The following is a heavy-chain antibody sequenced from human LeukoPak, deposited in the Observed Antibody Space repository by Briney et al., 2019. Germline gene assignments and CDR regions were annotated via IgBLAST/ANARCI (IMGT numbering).Heavy chain of an antibody. D-gene: IGHD5-18*01. CDR2: ISYDGSNK. J-gene: IGHJ4*02. Sequence: GGSLRLSCAASGFTFSSYGMHWVRQAPGKGLEWVAVISYDGSNKYYADSVKGRSTISRDNAKNSLYLQMNSLRAEDTAVYYCARDSQEDTAIDYWGQGTLVTVSS. V-gene: IGHV3-30*03. CDR3: ARDSQEDTAIDY. CDR1: GFTFSSYG.